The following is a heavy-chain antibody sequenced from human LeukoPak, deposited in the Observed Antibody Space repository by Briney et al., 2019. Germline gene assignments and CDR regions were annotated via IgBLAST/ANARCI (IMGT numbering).Heavy chain of an antibody. D-gene: IGHD3-10*01. Sequence: GGSLRLSCAASGFTFSSYSMNWVRQAPGKGLEWVSSISSSSSYIYYADSMKGRFTVSRDNAKNSLYLQMNSLRAEDTAVYYCASSLFGEFDYWGQGTLVTVSS. CDR3: ASSLFGEFDY. J-gene: IGHJ4*02. CDR1: GFTFSSYS. CDR2: ISSSSSYI. V-gene: IGHV3-21*01.